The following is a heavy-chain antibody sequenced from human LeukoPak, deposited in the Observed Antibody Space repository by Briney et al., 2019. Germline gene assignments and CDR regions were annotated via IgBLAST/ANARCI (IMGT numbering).Heavy chain of an antibody. Sequence: GGSLRLSCAASGFTVSSNYMNWVRQAPGKGLEWVSYISSSGSTIYYADSVKGRFTISRDNAKNSLYLQMNSLRVEDTAVYYCARDPRTVRIWGQGTLVTVSS. CDR2: ISSSGSTI. CDR3: ARDPRTVRI. D-gene: IGHD1-1*01. V-gene: IGHV3-48*04. CDR1: GFTVSSNY. J-gene: IGHJ4*02.